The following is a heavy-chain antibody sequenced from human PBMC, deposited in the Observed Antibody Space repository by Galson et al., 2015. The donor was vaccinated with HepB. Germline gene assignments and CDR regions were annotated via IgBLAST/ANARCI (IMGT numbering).Heavy chain of an antibody. CDR1: GFTFSSYS. J-gene: IGHJ4*02. CDR3: AREAYTSAFYGAFDY. D-gene: IGHD6-19*01. Sequence: CLRLSCAASGFTFSSYSMNWVRQAPGEGLEWVSYISSGSSLKYYADSLKGRFTISRDNAKNSLNLQMDSLRAEDTAVYYCAREAYTSAFYGAFDYWGQGTLVTVSS. V-gene: IGHV3-48*01. CDR2: ISSGSSLK.